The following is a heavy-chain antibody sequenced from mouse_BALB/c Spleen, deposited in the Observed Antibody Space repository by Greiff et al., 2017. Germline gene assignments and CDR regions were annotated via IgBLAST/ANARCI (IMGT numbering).Heavy chain of an antibody. CDR3: ARGRGLRLPYYYAMDY. D-gene: IGHD1-2*01. CDR2: ILPGSGST. J-gene: IGHJ4*01. V-gene: IGHV1-9*01. Sequence: VQLQQSGAELMKPGASVKISCKATGYTFSSYWIEWVKQRPGHGLEWIGEILPGSGSTNYNEKFKGKATFTADTSSNTAYMQLSSLTSEDSAVYYCARGRGLRLPYYYAMDYWGQGTSVTVSS. CDR1: GYTFSSYW.